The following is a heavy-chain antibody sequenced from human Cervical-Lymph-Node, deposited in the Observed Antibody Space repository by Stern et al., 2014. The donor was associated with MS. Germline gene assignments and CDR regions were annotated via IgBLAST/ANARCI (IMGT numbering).Heavy chain of an antibody. Sequence: EVQLEESGAEVKKPGESLKISCKLSGYSFTIYYIAWVRQMPGKGLEWIGVIYPYDSDTPYSPSFQGQVTISADKSITTAYLQWSSLRASDTAMYYCARHVQGFDYWGQGTLVTVSS. J-gene: IGHJ4*02. V-gene: IGHV5-51*01. CDR2: IYPYDSDT. CDR3: ARHVQGFDY. CDR1: GYSFTIYY.